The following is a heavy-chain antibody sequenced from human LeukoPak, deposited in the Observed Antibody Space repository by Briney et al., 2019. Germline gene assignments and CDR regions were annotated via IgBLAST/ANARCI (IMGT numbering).Heavy chain of an antibody. CDR1: AYIFSNYW. CDR2: IYPGDSGT. Sequence: GESLQISCQGSAYIFSNYWIGWVRQMPGKGLEWMGIIYPGDSGTRYSPSFQGQVTISADKSISTAYLQWSSLKASDTAMYYCARRSGSGYPLIDYWGQGTLVTVSS. J-gene: IGHJ4*02. D-gene: IGHD5-12*01. CDR3: ARRSGSGYPLIDY. V-gene: IGHV5-51*01.